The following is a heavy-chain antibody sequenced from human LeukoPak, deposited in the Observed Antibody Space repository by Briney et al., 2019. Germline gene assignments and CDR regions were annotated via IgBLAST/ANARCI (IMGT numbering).Heavy chain of an antibody. J-gene: IGHJ5*02. V-gene: IGHV1-18*01. CDR1: GYTFTSYG. D-gene: IGHD2-15*01. Sequence: ASVKVSCKASGYTFTSYGISWVRQAPGQGLEWMGWISAYNGNTNYAQKLQGRVTMTTDTSTRTAYLERRSLRSDDTAVYYCARVERYCSGGSCYFGWFDPWGQGTLVTVSS. CDR3: ARVERYCSGGSCYFGWFDP. CDR2: ISAYNGNT.